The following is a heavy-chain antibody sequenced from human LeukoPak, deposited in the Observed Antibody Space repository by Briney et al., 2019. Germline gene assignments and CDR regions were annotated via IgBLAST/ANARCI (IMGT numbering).Heavy chain of an antibody. J-gene: IGHJ4*02. D-gene: IGHD2-2*02. CDR1: GFTFSGSA. V-gene: IGHV3-73*01. Sequence: GGSLRLSCAASGFTFSGSAMHWVRQASGKGLEWVGRIRSKANSYATGYAASVKGRFTISRDDSKNTAYLQMNSLKTEDTAVYCCTTTPGCSSTSCYIDYWGQGTLVTVSS. CDR3: TTTPGCSSTSCYIDY. CDR2: IRSKANSYAT.